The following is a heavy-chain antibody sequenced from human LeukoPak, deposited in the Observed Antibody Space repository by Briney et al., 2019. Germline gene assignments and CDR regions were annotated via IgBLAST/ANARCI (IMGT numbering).Heavy chain of an antibody. D-gene: IGHD4-17*01. CDR1: DGSITNYD. J-gene: IGHJ5*02. V-gene: IGHV4-59*01. CDR3: ARGYGDFRVEGRYFHP. CDR2: VHYSGTT. Sequence: PSETLSLTCTVSDGSITNYDWSWVRQPPGKGLEFIGHVHYSGTTNYNPSLRSRVTISIDTSKQHFFLKLKSVTAADTAVSYCARGYGDFRVEGRYFHPWGQGTLVTVSS.